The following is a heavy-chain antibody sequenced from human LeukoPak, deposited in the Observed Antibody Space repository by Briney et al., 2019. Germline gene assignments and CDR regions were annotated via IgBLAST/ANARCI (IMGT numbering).Heavy chain of an antibody. CDR1: GGSISSSSYY. D-gene: IGHD5-12*01. CDR2: IYYSGST. V-gene: IGHV4-39*01. Sequence: SETLSLTCTVSGGSISSSSYYWGWIRQPPGKGLEWIGSIYYSGSTNYNPSLKSRVTISVDTSKNQFSLKLSSVTAADTAVYYCATLPYSGYPQWGQGTLVTVSS. CDR3: ATLPYSGYPQ. J-gene: IGHJ4*02.